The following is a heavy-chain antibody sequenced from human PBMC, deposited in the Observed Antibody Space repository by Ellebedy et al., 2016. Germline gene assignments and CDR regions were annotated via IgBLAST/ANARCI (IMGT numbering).Heavy chain of an antibody. V-gene: IGHV4-39*07. CDR3: ARDCNSGWPSFAGYNWFDP. Sequence: SETPSLTCTVSGVSISSPNYYWGWIRQPPGKGLEWIGSVYYSGSTYYNPSLTSRVTISMDTSKNQFSLKLTSVTAADTAVYYCARDCNSGWPSFAGYNWFDPWGQGTLVTVSS. J-gene: IGHJ5*02. CDR1: GVSISSPNYY. CDR2: VYYSGST. D-gene: IGHD6-19*01.